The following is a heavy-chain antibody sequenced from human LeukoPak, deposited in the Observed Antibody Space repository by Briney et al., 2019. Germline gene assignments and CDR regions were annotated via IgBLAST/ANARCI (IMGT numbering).Heavy chain of an antibody. J-gene: IGHJ4*02. CDR3: ARVIGSYGDSAY. CDR1: GFTFSSFS. V-gene: IGHV3-48*04. Sequence: GGSLRLSCAASGFTFSSFSMDWVRQAPGKGLEWISYISSSSSSTYYADSVKGRFTISRDNAKNSLYLQMNSLRAEDTAVYYCARVIGSYGDSAYWGQGTLVTVSS. CDR2: ISSSSSST. D-gene: IGHD4-17*01.